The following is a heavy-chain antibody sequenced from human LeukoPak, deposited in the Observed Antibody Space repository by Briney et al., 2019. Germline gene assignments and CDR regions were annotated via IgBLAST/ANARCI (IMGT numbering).Heavy chain of an antibody. D-gene: IGHD6-19*01. CDR1: GFTFSSYA. CDR2: ISGSGGST. Sequence: GSQRLSCAASGFTFSSYAMTWVRQAPGKGLEWVSAISGSGGSTYYADSLKGRFTISRDNSKNTLYLQMNSLRAEDTAIYYCAKVAVAGYYFDYWGQGTLVTVSS. V-gene: IGHV3-23*01. CDR3: AKVAVAGYYFDY. J-gene: IGHJ4*02.